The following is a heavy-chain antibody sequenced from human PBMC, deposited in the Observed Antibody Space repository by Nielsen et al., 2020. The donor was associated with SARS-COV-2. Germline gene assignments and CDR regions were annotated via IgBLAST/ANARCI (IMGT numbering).Heavy chain of an antibody. CDR1: GGSISSSSYY. Sequence: SETLSLTCTVSGGSISSSSYYWSWIRQPPGKGLEWIGYIYYSGSTNYNPSLKSRVTISVDTSKNQFSLKLSSVTAADTAVYYCARVSLDSTSDYYGMDVWGQGTTVTVSS. CDR2: IYYSGST. CDR3: ARVSLDSTSDYYGMDV. D-gene: IGHD3/OR15-3a*01. V-gene: IGHV4-61*01. J-gene: IGHJ6*02.